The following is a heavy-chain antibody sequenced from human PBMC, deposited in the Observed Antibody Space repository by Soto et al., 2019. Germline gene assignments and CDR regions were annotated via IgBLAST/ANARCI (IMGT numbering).Heavy chain of an antibody. V-gene: IGHV3-49*04. CDR3: TRGYNYAYDGMDV. CDR1: GFTFGDYA. J-gene: IGHJ6*02. D-gene: IGHD5-18*01. CDR2: IRNKAYDGTT. Sequence: GGSLRLSCTASGFTFGDYAMSWVRQAPGKGLEWVGFIRNKAYDGTTEYAASVKGRFIISRDDSKSIAYLQMNSLKTEDTAVYYCTRGYNYAYDGMDVCGQGTTVTVSS.